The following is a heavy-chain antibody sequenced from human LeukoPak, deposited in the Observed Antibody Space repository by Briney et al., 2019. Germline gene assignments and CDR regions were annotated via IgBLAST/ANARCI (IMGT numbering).Heavy chain of an antibody. Sequence: PSETLSLTCTVSGGSFSGYYWNWIRHPPGKGLEWIGYVYYSGSTNYNPSLQGRLTISVDTSTNQFSLNSRSVTAADTAVYYCARATSWDRNNGMDVWGQGTSVIVSS. CDR3: ARATSWDRNNGMDV. J-gene: IGHJ6*02. D-gene: IGHD1-1*01. CDR1: GGSFSGYY. V-gene: IGHV4-59*01. CDR2: VYYSGST.